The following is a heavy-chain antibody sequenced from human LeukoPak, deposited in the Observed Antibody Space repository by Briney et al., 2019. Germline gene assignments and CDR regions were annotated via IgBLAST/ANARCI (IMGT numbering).Heavy chain of an antibody. CDR2: IHYSGKT. D-gene: IGHD3-16*01. CDR1: GGSISSYY. J-gene: IGHJ6*02. Sequence: SETLSLTCTVSGGSISSYYWSWIRQPAGKGLGWIGQIHYSGKTDYNPSLRSRITISVDTSKNQMFLKLSSVTAADTAVYYCARFGFYYDIDVWGQGTTVTVSS. V-gene: IGHV4-59*01. CDR3: ARFGFYYDIDV.